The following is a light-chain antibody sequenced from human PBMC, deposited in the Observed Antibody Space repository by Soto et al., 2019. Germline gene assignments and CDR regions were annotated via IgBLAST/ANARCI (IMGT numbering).Light chain of an antibody. CDR3: QQYNNWPPIT. CDR1: QSVSSK. CDR2: GAS. V-gene: IGKV3-15*01. Sequence: EIVMTQSPATLSVSPGDRATLSCRASQSVSSKLAWYQQKPGQAPRLLIYGASTRATGIPARFSGSGSGTEFTLTNSSLQSEDFAVYYCQQYNNWPPITFGQGTRLEIK. J-gene: IGKJ5*01.